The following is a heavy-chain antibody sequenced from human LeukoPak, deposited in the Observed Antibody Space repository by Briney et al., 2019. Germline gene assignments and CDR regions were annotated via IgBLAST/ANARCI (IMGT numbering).Heavy chain of an antibody. CDR3: ARGRGYNWDQLYFVY. J-gene: IGHJ4*01. V-gene: IGHV4-34*01. D-gene: IGHD1-20*01. CDR2: INQSGSS. Sequence: PSETLSLTCAVPNGSFSGYFWSWLRQPPGKGLECIGDINQSGSSHYNPSLKNRAVMSIDTSKNEFSLRLTSVTAADTAVYYCARGRGYNWDQLYFVYWGHGTLVTVPS. CDR1: NGSFSGYF.